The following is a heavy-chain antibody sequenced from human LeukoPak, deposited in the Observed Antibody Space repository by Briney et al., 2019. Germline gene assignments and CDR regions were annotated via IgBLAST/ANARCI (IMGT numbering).Heavy chain of an antibody. J-gene: IGHJ6*03. CDR2: IYTSGST. CDR3: ASCKRPKGVHCSSTSCLRDYYMDV. V-gene: IGHV4-4*07. CDR1: GGSISSYY. D-gene: IGHD2-2*01. Sequence: SETLSLTCTVSGGSISSYYWSWIRQPAGKGLEWIGRIYTSGSTNYNPSLKSRVTMSVDTSKNQFSLKLSSVTAADTAVYYCASCKRPKGVHCSSTSCLRDYYMDVWGKGTTVTVSS.